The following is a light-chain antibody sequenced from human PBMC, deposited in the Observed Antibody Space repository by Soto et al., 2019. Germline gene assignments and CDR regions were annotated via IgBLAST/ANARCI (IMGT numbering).Light chain of an antibody. J-gene: IGLJ2*01. Sequence: QSVLTQPPSASGTPGQRVTISCSGSNSNIGTYTVNWYQQLPGTAPKLLIYSNSQRPSGVPDRFSGSKSGTSASLAISGLHSEDEADYYCAAWDDSLNGDVVFGGGTKVTVL. CDR2: SNS. V-gene: IGLV1-44*01. CDR3: AAWDDSLNGDVV. CDR1: NSNIGTYT.